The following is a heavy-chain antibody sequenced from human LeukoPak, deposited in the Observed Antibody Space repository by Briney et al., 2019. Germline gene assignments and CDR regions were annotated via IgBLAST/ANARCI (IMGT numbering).Heavy chain of an antibody. CDR3: TRRYGDHSGWAGYHDS. Sequence: GGSLRLSCVASGFSFSDYIMHWLRQAPGKGLEFVSAIRSDGSSTVYPNSVKGRFTISRVNSKGTLYLQLGSLRAEGTALYYCTRRYGDHSGWAGYHDSWGQGTLVTVSS. V-gene: IGHV3-64*01. D-gene: IGHD6-19*01. CDR1: GFSFSDYI. J-gene: IGHJ4*02. CDR2: IRSDGSST.